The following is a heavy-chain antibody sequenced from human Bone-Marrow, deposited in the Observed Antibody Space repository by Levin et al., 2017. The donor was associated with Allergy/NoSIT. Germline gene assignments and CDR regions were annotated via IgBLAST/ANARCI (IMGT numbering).Heavy chain of an antibody. J-gene: IGHJ4*02. CDR3: ATTRGGY. CDR2: IKSRPENGTA. D-gene: IGHD3-10*01. Sequence: GGSLRLSCAASGFNFIDTWMSWVRQVPGKGLEWVGRIKSRPENGTADYGASVKGRFTISRDDSKKTLNLQMNSLKVEDTGIYYCATTRGGYWGQGTVVTVSS. V-gene: IGHV3-15*01. CDR1: GFNFIDTW.